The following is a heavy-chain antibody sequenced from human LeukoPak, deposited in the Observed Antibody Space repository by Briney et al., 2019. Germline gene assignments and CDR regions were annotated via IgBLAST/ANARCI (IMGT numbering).Heavy chain of an antibody. CDR2: ISAYNGNT. CDR1: GYTFTSYG. J-gene: IGHJ3*02. CDR3: ARVRDGYNDAYDI. Sequence: ASVKVSCKASGYTFTSYGISWVRQAPGQGLEWMGWISAYNGNTNYAQKLQGRVTMTTDTSTSTVYMGLSSLRSEDTAVYYCARVRDGYNDAYDIWGQGTMVTVPS. V-gene: IGHV1-18*01. D-gene: IGHD5-24*01.